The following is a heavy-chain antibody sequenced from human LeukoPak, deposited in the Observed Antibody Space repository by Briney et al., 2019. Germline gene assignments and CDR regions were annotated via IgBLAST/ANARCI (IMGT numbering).Heavy chain of an antibody. J-gene: IGHJ6*02. D-gene: IGHD3-9*01. V-gene: IGHV3-15*01. Sequence: GGSLRLSCAASGFTFSTYDMSWVRQAPGKGLEWVGRIKSKTDGGTTDYAAPVKGRFTISRDDSKNTLYLQMNSLKTEDTAVYYCTTEGYYDILTGYYIFSADHYYYGMDVWGQGTTVTVSS. CDR1: GFTFSTYD. CDR2: IKSKTDGGTT. CDR3: TTEGYYDILTGYYIFSADHYYYGMDV.